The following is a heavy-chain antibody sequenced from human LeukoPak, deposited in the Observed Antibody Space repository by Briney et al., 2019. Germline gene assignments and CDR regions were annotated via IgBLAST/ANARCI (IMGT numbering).Heavy chain of an antibody. J-gene: IGHJ4*02. CDR1: GLTVSSNY. Sequence: GGSLRLSCAASGLTVSSNYMSWVRQAPGKGLEWVSVIYSGGSTYYADSVKGRFTISRDNSKNTLYLQMNSLRAEDTAVYYCARVDDFWHRIDYWGQGTLVTVSS. D-gene: IGHD3-3*01. CDR2: IYSGGST. V-gene: IGHV3-53*01. CDR3: ARVDDFWHRIDY.